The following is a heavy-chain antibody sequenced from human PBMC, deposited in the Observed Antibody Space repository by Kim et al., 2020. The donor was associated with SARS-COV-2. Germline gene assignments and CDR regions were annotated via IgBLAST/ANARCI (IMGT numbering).Heavy chain of an antibody. Sequence: GDGRNTKYADSVKGRFTISRDNAKNTVYIQMNSLRGEDTAVYYCAKAYDDWGQGTLVTVSS. J-gene: IGHJ4*02. V-gene: IGHV3-74*03. CDR2: GDGRNT. CDR3: AKAYDD. D-gene: IGHD2-21*01.